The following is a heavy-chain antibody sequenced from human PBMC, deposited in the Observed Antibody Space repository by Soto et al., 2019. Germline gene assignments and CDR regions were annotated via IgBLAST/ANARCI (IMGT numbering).Heavy chain of an antibody. CDR3: AGDPGYYDSSGFDY. V-gene: IGHV1-3*01. CDR2: INAGNGNT. D-gene: IGHD3-22*01. CDR1: GYTFTSYA. J-gene: IGHJ4*02. Sequence: ASVKVSCKASGYTFTSYAMHWVRQAPGQRLEWMGWINAGNGNTKYSQKFQGRVTITRDTSASTAYMELSSLRSEDTAVYYCAGDPGYYDSSGFDYWGQGTLVTVSS.